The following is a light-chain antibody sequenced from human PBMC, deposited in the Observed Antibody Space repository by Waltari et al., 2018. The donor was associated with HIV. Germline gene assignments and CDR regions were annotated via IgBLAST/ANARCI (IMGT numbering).Light chain of an antibody. Sequence: QSALTQPAPVSGSPGQSITISCTGTSSDVGGYNYVTRYQPHPGKAPKVMIYEVTNRPSGFSNRFSGSKSGNTASLTISGLQAEDEADYYCSSYTSSNTVVFGGGTKLTVL. CDR2: EVT. CDR3: SSYTSSNTVV. V-gene: IGLV2-14*01. J-gene: IGLJ2*01. CDR1: SSDVGGYNY.